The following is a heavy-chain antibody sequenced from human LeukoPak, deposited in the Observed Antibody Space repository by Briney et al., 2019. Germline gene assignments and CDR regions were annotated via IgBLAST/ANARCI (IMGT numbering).Heavy chain of an antibody. V-gene: IGHV4-59*08. CDR3: ARLSGWPAYYMDV. D-gene: IGHD6-19*01. CDR2: IYYSGST. Sequence: SETLSLTCTVSGGSISSYYWSWIRQPPGKGLEWIGYIYYSGSTNHNPSLKSRVTISVDTSKNQFSLKLSSVTAADTAVYYCARLSGWPAYYMDVWGKGTTVTVSS. CDR1: GGSISSYY. J-gene: IGHJ6*03.